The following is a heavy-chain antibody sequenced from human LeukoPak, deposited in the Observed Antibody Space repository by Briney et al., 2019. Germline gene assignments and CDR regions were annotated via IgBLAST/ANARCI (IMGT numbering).Heavy chain of an antibody. Sequence: AGGSLRLSCAASGFTFSSYAMSWVRQAPGKGLEWVSAISGSGGSTYYADSVKGRFTISRDNSKNTLYLQMNSLRAEDTAVYYCAKRPGHYDSSGYYYGNWYFDLWGHGTLVTVSS. CDR2: ISGSGGST. CDR1: GFTFSSYA. J-gene: IGHJ2*01. D-gene: IGHD3-22*01. CDR3: AKRPGHYDSSGYYYGNWYFDL. V-gene: IGHV3-23*01.